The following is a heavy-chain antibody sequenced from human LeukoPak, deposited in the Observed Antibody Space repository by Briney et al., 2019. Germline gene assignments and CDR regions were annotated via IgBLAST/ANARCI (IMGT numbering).Heavy chain of an antibody. Sequence: GGSLRLSCAASGFTFYDYAMHWVRQAPGKGLEWVSGISWSGGSIGYADSVKGRFTISRDNAKNSLYLQMNSLRAEDMALYYCARAGVYCSSTSCYGGHFDYWGQGTLVTVSS. V-gene: IGHV3-9*03. CDR1: GFTFYDYA. J-gene: IGHJ4*02. CDR3: ARAGVYCSSTSCYGGHFDY. D-gene: IGHD2-2*01. CDR2: ISWSGGSI.